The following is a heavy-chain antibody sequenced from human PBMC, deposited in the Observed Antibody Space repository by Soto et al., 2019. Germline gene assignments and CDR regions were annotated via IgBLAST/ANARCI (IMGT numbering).Heavy chain of an antibody. CDR3: AKDIRPQGSTQGFDY. CDR2: ITASSAST. V-gene: IGHV3-23*01. CDR1: GFIFNSYA. J-gene: IGHJ4*02. D-gene: IGHD2-15*01. Sequence: PGGSLRLSCAASGFIFNSYAISWVRQAPGKGLEWVSTITASSASTYYADSVKGRLTISRDNSKNTLFLQLSSLTADDTAVYFCAKDIRPQGSTQGFDYWGQGTLVTVSS.